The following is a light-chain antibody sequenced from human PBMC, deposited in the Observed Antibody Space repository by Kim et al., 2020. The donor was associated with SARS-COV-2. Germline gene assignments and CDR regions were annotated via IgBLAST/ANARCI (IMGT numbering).Light chain of an antibody. Sequence: VSPGERAPLSCRASQSVWTSLAWYQQKPGQAPRALIFGTSTRATGIPARFSGSRNGTEFTLTINSLQSEDLGVYYCQHYHSSPLTFGGGTKVDLK. J-gene: IGKJ4*01. CDR2: GTS. CDR3: QHYHSSPLT. V-gene: IGKV3-15*01. CDR1: QSVWTS.